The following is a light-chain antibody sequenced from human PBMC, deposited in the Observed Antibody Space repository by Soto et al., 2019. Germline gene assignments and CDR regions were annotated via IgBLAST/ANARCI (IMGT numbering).Light chain of an antibody. J-gene: IGKJ1*01. V-gene: IGKV1-5*03. Sequence: DIQMTQSPSTLSASVGDRLTITCRASQSISIWLAWYQQKPGKAPKLLIYKASSLESGVPSRFSGSGSGTEFTLTISSLQPDDFATYYCKQYNSYSTCGQGTKVEIK. CDR3: KQYNSYST. CDR2: KAS. CDR1: QSISIW.